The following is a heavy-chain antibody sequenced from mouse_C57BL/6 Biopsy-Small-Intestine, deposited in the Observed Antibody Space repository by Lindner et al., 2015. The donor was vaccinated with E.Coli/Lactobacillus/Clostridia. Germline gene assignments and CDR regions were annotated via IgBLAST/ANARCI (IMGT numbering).Heavy chain of an antibody. V-gene: IGHV3-6*01. J-gene: IGHJ3*01. CDR1: DYSITSGYY. Sequence: VQLQESGPGLVKPSQSLSLTCSVTDYSITSGYYWNWIRQFPGNKLEWMGYISYDGRNDYHPSLKNRISITRDTSKNQFFLKLNSVTTEDTATYSCAGGTILRWSSWFTYWGQGTLVTVSA. CDR2: ISYDGRN. CDR3: AGGTILRWSSWFTY. D-gene: IGHD1-1*02.